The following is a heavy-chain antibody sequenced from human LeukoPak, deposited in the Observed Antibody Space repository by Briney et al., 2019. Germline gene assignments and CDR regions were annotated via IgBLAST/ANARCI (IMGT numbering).Heavy chain of an antibody. J-gene: IGHJ4*02. D-gene: IGHD3-9*01. Sequence: GGSLRLSCAASGFTFSNAWMSWVRQAPGKGLEWVAFIRYDGSNKYYADSVKGRFTISRDNSKNTLYLQMNSLRAEDTAVYYCAKVYDILTGLGGFDYWGQGTLVTVSS. CDR1: GFTFSNAW. V-gene: IGHV3-30*02. CDR2: IRYDGSNK. CDR3: AKVYDILTGLGGFDY.